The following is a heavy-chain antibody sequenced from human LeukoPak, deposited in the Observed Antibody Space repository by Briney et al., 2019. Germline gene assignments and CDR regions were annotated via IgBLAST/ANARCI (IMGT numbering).Heavy chain of an antibody. J-gene: IGHJ4*02. CDR2: ISSSGSTI. CDR1: GFTFSDYY. D-gene: IGHD2-2*01. V-gene: IGHV3-11*04. Sequence: GGSLRLSCAASGFTFSDYYMSWIRQAPGKGLEWVSYISSSGSTIYYADSVKGRFTISRDNAKNSLYLQMNSLRAEDTAVYYCARFPPYCSSTSCYYFDYWGQGTLVTVSS. CDR3: ARFPPYCSSTSCYYFDY.